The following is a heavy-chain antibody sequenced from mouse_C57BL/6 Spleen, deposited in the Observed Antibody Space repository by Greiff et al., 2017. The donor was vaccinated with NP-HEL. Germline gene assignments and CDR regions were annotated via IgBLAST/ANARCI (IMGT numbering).Heavy chain of an antibody. CDR3: ARITTVVDYAMDY. J-gene: IGHJ4*01. D-gene: IGHD1-1*01. CDR1: GFTFSSYA. V-gene: IGHV5-4*03. Sequence: EVKLVESGGGLVKPGGSLKLSCAASGFTFSSYAMSWVRQTPEKRLEWVATISDGGSYTYYPDNVKGRFTISRDNAKNNLYLQMSHLKSEDTAMYYCARITTVVDYAMDYWGQGTSVTVSS. CDR2: ISDGGSYT.